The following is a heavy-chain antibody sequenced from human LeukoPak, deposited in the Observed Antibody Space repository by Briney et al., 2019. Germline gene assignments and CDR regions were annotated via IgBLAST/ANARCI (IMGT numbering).Heavy chain of an antibody. CDR3: ARGMRRGYSCGYVGYYYYMDV. J-gene: IGHJ6*03. Sequence: ASVKVSCKASGYTFTGYYMHWVRQAPGQGLEWMGWINPNSGGTNYAQKFQGRVTMTRDTSISTAYMELSRLRSDDTAVYYCARGMRRGYSCGYVGYYYYMDVWGKGTTVTISS. V-gene: IGHV1-2*02. D-gene: IGHD5-18*01. CDR2: INPNSGGT. CDR1: GYTFTGYY.